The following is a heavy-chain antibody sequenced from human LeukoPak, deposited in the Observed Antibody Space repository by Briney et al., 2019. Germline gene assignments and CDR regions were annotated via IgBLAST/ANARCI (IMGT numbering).Heavy chain of an antibody. D-gene: IGHD6-13*01. J-gene: IGHJ4*02. Sequence: GGSLRLSCAASGFTFSSYDMSWVRQAPGKGLEWVANIKEDGSTKWYVDSVRGRFTISRDNAKNSLYLQMDGLRAEDTAVYYCARDRESNWYPYLDAWGQGTLVTVSP. CDR1: GFTFSSYD. CDR2: IKEDGSTK. V-gene: IGHV3-7*01. CDR3: ARDRESNWYPYLDA.